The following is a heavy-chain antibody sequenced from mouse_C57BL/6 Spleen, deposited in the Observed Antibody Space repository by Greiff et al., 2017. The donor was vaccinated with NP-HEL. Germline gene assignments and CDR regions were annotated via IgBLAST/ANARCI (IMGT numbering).Heavy chain of an antibody. D-gene: IGHD2-1*01. CDR1: GYTFTSYW. CDR2: IDPSDSYT. V-gene: IGHV1-59*01. J-gene: IGHJ4*01. CDR3: ARSEGHLLWGVYYAMDY. Sequence: QVQLQQSGAELVRPGTSVKLSCKASGYTFTSYWMHWVKQRPGQGLEWIGVIDPSDSYTNYNQKFKGKATLTVDTSSSTAYMQLSSLTSEDSAVYYFARSEGHLLWGVYYAMDYWGQGTSVTVPS.